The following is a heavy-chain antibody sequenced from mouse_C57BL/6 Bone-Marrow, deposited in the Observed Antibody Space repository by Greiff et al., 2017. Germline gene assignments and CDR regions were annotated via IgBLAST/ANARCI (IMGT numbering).Heavy chain of an antibody. V-gene: IGHV1-72*01. CDR3: ARGRWLLRYYAIDY. CDR1: GYTFTSYW. D-gene: IGHD2-3*01. J-gene: IGHJ4*01. Sequence: VQLQQPGAELVKPGASVKLSCKASGYTFTSYWMHWVKQRPGRGLEWIGRIDPKSGGTTYNEKFKSKATLTVDKPSSTAYMQLSSLTSEDSAVYDCARGRWLLRYYAIDYWGQGTSVTVSS. CDR2: IDPKSGGT.